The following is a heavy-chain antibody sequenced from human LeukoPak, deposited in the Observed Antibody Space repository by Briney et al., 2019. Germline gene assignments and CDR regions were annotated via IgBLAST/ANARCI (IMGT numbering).Heavy chain of an antibody. CDR3: ASSVEVAGGRCFDY. CDR1: GYSFTSYW. V-gene: IGHV5-51*01. D-gene: IGHD6-19*01. CDR2: IYPRDSDT. J-gene: IGHJ4*02. Sequence: GEFLKISCKGSGYSFTSYWIGWVRQMPGKGLEWMGIIYPRDSDTRYSPSFQGQVTISVDKSISTAYLQWSSLEASDTAMYYCASSVEVAGGRCFDYWGQGTLVTVSS.